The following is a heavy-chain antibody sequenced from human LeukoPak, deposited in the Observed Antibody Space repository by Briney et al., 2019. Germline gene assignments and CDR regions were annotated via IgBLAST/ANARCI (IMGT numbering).Heavy chain of an antibody. CDR1: GGSISSGSYY. CDR3: ARQSLTWFGELIWFDP. D-gene: IGHD3-10*01. J-gene: IGHJ5*02. Sequence: SETLSLTCTVSGGSISSGSYYWSWIRQPAGKGLEWIGRIYTSGSTNYNPSLKSRVTISVDTSKNQFSLKLSSVTAADTAVYYCARQSLTWFGELIWFDPWGQGTLVTVSS. CDR2: IYTSGST. V-gene: IGHV4-61*02.